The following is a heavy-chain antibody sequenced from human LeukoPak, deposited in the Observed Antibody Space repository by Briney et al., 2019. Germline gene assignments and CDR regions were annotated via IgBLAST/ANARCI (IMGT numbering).Heavy chain of an antibody. Sequence: GGSLRLSCAASGFTFSDYYMSWVRQAPGKGLEWVSAISGSGGSTYYADSVKGRFTISRDNSKNTLYLQMNSLRAEDTAVYYCAKDQDGGGSSWYFYYYYYMDVWGKGTTVTVSS. CDR3: AKDQDGGGSSWYFYYYYYMDV. CDR2: ISGSGGST. V-gene: IGHV3-23*01. J-gene: IGHJ6*03. CDR1: GFTFSDYY. D-gene: IGHD6-13*01.